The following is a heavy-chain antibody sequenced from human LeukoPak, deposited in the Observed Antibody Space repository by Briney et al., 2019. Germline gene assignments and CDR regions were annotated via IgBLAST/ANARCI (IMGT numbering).Heavy chain of an antibody. CDR2: ISAYNGNT. Sequence: ASVKVSCKASGYTFTSYGISWVRQAPGQGLEWMGWISAYNGNTNYAQKLQGRVTMTTDTSTSTACMELRSLRSDDTAVYYCAGGRGYYYDSSGYDYWGQGTLVTVSS. D-gene: IGHD3-22*01. J-gene: IGHJ4*02. CDR3: AGGRGYYYDSSGYDY. CDR1: GYTFTSYG. V-gene: IGHV1-18*01.